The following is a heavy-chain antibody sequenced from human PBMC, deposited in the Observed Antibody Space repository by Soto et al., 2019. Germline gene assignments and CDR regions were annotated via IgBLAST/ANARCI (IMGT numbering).Heavy chain of an antibody. CDR3: AKDFDCGGDCNSFYFDY. J-gene: IGHJ4*02. Sequence: PGGSLRLSCAASGFTFSTYGMHWVRQAPGKGLEWVAIISYGASNKYYADSVKGRFTISRDISKNTLYLQMNSLRAEDTAVYYCAKDFDCGGDCNSFYFDYWGQGTLVTVSS. D-gene: IGHD2-21*02. V-gene: IGHV3-30*18. CDR2: ISYGASNK. CDR1: GFTFSTYG.